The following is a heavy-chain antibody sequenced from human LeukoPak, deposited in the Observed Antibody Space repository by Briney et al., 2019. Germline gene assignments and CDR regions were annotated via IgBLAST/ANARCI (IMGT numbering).Heavy chain of an antibody. CDR1: GCSMGSSSYY. J-gene: IGHJ4*02. D-gene: IGHD3-10*01. V-gene: IGHV4-39*01. Sequence: PSETLSLTCTVSGCSMGSSSYYWGWIRQPPGKRLEWIGSIYYSGSTYYNPSHKSRVTISVDTSKNQFSLKLSSVTAADTAVFYCARAKGGEFDYWGQGTLVTVSS. CDR3: ARAKGGEFDY. CDR2: IYYSGST.